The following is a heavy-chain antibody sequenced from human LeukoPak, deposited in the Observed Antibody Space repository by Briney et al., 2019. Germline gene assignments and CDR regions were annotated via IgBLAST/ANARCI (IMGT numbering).Heavy chain of an antibody. CDR3: AKGHYYGSGSLDY. J-gene: IGHJ4*02. V-gene: IGHV1-69*13. CDR1: GGTFSSYA. CDR2: IIPIFGTA. Sequence: GASVKVSCKASGGTFSSYAISWVRQAPGQGLEWKGGIIPIFGTANYAQKFQGRVTITADESTSTAYMELSSLRSEDTAVYYCAKGHYYGSGSLDYWGQGTLVTVSS. D-gene: IGHD3-10*01.